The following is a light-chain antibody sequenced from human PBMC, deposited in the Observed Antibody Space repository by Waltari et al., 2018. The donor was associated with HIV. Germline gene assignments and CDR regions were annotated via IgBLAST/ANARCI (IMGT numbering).Light chain of an antibody. J-gene: IGKJ4*01. CDR3: QQYGSSPLT. V-gene: IGKV3-20*01. Sequence: ELELTQSPDTVSLSPVEIATITCNLSLRVSSSYLAWYQQKAGQAPRLLIYGPSTRATGIPDRFSGSGSGTDFTLTISRLEAEDFAVYYCQQYGSSPLTFGGGTKVEIK. CDR1: LRVSSSY. CDR2: GPS.